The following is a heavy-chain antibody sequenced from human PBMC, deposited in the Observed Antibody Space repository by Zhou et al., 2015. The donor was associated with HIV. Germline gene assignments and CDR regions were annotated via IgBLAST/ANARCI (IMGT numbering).Heavy chain of an antibody. Sequence: QVQLVQSGAEVKKPGSSVKVSCKASGGTFSSYAISWVRQAPGQGLEWMGGIIPIFGTANYAQKFQGRVTITADESTSTAYMELSSLRSEDTAVYYCARVTVVTRGFYYYGMDVWGQGTTVTVSS. J-gene: IGHJ6*02. CDR1: GGTFSSYA. V-gene: IGHV1-69*01. CDR2: IIPIFGTA. CDR3: ARVTVVTRGFYYYGMDV. D-gene: IGHD4-23*01.